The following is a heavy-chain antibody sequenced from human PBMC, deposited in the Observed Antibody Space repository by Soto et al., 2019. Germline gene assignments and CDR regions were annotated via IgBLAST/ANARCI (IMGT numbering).Heavy chain of an antibody. J-gene: IGHJ5*02. D-gene: IGHD3-3*01. CDR3: AKSPDVAYYDFWSGYHYNWFDP. CDR2: ISGSGGST. V-gene: IGHV3-23*01. Sequence: PGGSLRLSCAASGFTFSSYAMSWVRQAPGKGLEWVSAISGSGGSTYYADSVKGRFTISRDNSKNTLYLQMNSLRAEDTAVYYCAKSPDVAYYDFWSGYHYNWFDPWGQGTLVTVSS. CDR1: GFTFSSYA.